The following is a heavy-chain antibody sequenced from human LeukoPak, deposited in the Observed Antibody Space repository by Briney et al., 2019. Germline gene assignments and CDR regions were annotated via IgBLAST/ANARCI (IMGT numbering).Heavy chain of an antibody. CDR1: GYTFTAYY. CDR3: AVSRDLDY. J-gene: IGHJ4*02. CDR2: INPNSGGT. V-gene: IGHV1-2*02. D-gene: IGHD5-24*01. Sequence: ASAKVSCKASGYTFTAYYMHWVRQAPGRGLEWMGWINPNSGGTNYAQKFQGRVTMTRDTSISTAYMELSRLRSDDTAVYYCAVSRDLDYWGQGTLVTVSS.